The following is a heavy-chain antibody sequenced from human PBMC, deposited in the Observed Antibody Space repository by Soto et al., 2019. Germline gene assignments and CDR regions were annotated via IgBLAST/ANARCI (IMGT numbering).Heavy chain of an antibody. CDR1: GFTFSSYG. V-gene: IGHV3-30*18. Sequence: QVQLVESGGGVVQPGRSLRLSCAASGFTFSSYGMHWVRQAPGKGLEWVAVISYDGSNKYYADSVKGRFTISRDNSKNTLYLQMNSLRAEDTAVYYCAKDHGSSTNLGYYYYGMDVWGQGTTVTVSS. CDR3: AKDHGSSTNLGYYYYGMDV. D-gene: IGHD1-26*01. CDR2: ISYDGSNK. J-gene: IGHJ6*02.